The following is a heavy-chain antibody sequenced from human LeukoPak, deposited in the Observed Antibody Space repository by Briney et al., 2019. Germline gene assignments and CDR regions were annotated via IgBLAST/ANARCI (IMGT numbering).Heavy chain of an antibody. V-gene: IGHV3-30*18. CDR3: AKDARSSYSYTYGSFDY. D-gene: IGHD5-24*01. CDR1: GFTFSHYG. Sequence: QSGTSLRLSCAATGFTFSHYGIHWVRQAPGKGLEWVAVMSYDGNNELYADSVKGRFVVSRNNSKNTLDLQMNSLRPEDTGIYYCAKDARSSYSYTYGSFDYWGQGTLVTVSS. CDR2: MSYDGNNE. J-gene: IGHJ4*02.